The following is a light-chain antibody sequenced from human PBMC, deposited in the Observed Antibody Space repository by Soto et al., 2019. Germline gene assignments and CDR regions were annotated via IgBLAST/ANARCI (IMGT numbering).Light chain of an antibody. Sequence: QSALTQPPSASGSPGQSVTISCTGTSSDVGGYKYVSWYQQQPGKAPKLMIYEVSRRPSGVPDRFSGSKSGNTATLTISRVEAGDEADYYCQVWGRGSDPPVVFGGGTKVTVL. V-gene: IGLV2-8*01. CDR3: QVWGRGSDPPVV. CDR1: SSDVGGYKY. CDR2: EVS. J-gene: IGLJ2*01.